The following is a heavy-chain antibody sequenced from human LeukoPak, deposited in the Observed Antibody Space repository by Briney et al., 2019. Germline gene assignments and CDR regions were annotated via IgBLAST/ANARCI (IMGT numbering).Heavy chain of an antibody. CDR3: ARDLSGYDPPFGY. CDR2: ISSSSSYI. J-gene: IGHJ4*02. CDR1: GFTFSSYA. Sequence: GGSLRLSCAAYGFTFSSYAMSLVRQAPGKGLEWVSSISSSSSYIYYADSVKGRFTISRDNAKNSLYLQMNSLRAEDTAVYYCARDLSGYDPPFGYWGQGTLVTVSS. D-gene: IGHD5-12*01. V-gene: IGHV3-21*01.